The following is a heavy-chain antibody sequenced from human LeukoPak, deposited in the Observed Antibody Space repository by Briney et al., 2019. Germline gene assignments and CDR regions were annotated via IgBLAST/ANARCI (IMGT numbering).Heavy chain of an antibody. CDR2: IYSGGST. CDR1: GFTVSGNY. CDR3: ARGPTVGPLTFDP. D-gene: IGHD4-17*01. J-gene: IGHJ5*02. Sequence: GGSLRLSCAASGFTVSGNYMSWVRQAPGKGLEWVSVIYSGGSTYYADSVRGRFTISRDNSKNTLYLQMNSLRAEDTAVYYCARGPTVGPLTFDPWGQGTLVTVSS. V-gene: IGHV3-53*01.